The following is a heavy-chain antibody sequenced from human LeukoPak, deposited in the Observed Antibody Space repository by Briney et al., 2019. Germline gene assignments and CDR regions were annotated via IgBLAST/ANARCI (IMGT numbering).Heavy chain of an antibody. V-gene: IGHV1-18*01. CDR3: AGVQYSSSWYSWFDP. CDR2: ISAYNGNT. J-gene: IGHJ5*02. Sequence: GASVNVSCKASGYTFTSYGISWVRQAPGQGLEWMGWISAYNGNTNYAQKLQGRVAMTTDTSTSTAYMELRSLRSDDTAVYYCAGVQYSSSWYSWFDPWGQGTLVTVSS. D-gene: IGHD6-13*01. CDR1: GYTFTSYG.